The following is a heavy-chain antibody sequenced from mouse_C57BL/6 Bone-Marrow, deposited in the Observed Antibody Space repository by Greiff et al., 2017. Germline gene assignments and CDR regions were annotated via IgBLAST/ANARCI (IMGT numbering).Heavy chain of an antibody. V-gene: IGHV1-55*01. CDR3: ARQFITTVVKDY. Sequence: QVQLQQPGAELVKPGASVKMSCKASGYTFTSYWITWVKQRPGQGLEWIGDIYPGSGSTNYNEKFKSKATLTVDTSSSTAYMQLSSLTSEDSAVYYCARQFITTVVKDYWGQGTTLTVSS. J-gene: IGHJ2*01. CDR1: GYTFTSYW. CDR2: IYPGSGST. D-gene: IGHD1-1*01.